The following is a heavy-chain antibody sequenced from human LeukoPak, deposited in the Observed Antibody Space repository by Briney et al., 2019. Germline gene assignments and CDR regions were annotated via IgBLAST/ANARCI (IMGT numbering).Heavy chain of an antibody. Sequence: SSETLSLTCTVSGGSISSSSYYWGWIRQPPGKGLEWIGSIYYSGSTYYNPSLKSRVTISVDTSKNQFSLKLSSVTAADTAVYYCARDSGYYGSGSSYFDYWGQGTLVTVSS. J-gene: IGHJ4*02. CDR1: GGSISSSSYY. V-gene: IGHV4-39*07. CDR2: IYYSGST. CDR3: ARDSGYYGSGSSYFDY. D-gene: IGHD3-10*01.